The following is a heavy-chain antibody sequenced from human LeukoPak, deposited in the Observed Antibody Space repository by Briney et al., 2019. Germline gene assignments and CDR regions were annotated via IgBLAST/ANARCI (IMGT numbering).Heavy chain of an antibody. J-gene: IGHJ6*02. CDR1: GGSISSSNW. D-gene: IGHD3-22*01. V-gene: IGHV4-4*02. Sequence: PSETLSLTCAVSGGSISSSNWWSWVRQPPGKGLEWIGEIYHSGSTNYNPSLKSRVTISVDKSKNQFSLKLSSVTAADTAVYYCARDRSRYYYDSSGYYYESDGMDVWGQGTTVTVSS. CDR3: ARDRSRYYYDSSGYYYESDGMDV. CDR2: IYHSGST.